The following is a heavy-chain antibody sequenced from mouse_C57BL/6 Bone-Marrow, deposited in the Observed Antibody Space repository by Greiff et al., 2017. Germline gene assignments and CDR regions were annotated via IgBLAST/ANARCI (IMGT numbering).Heavy chain of an antibody. Sequence: VQLQQSGPGLVQPSTSMSITCTVSGFSLPSYRVHWVPQSPGKGLEWLGVLWSGGSTDYNAPFISSLSISKDNSKSQVFFKMNSLQADDTAIYDCASYGSSPAWFAYWGQGTLVTVSA. D-gene: IGHD1-1*01. CDR3: ASYGSSPAWFAY. CDR1: GFSLPSYR. V-gene: IGHV2-2*01. CDR2: LWSGGST. J-gene: IGHJ3*01.